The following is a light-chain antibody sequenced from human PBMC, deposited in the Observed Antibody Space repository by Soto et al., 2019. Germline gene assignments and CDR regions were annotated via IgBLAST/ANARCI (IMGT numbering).Light chain of an antibody. Sequence: EIVLTQSPGTLSVSPGERVTLSCRASQSISSSYLAWYQQRPGQAPRLLIFGASYRATGIPDRFSGSGSGSDFTLTMSRLEREDFAVYYCQQYNSSPPEFTFGPGTKVDSK. CDR2: GAS. CDR1: QSISSSY. CDR3: QQYNSSPPEFT. V-gene: IGKV3-20*01. J-gene: IGKJ3*01.